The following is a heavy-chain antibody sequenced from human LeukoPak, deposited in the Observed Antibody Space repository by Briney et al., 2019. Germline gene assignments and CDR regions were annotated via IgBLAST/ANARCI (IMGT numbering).Heavy chain of an antibody. CDR2: LTASGGST. Sequence: GGSLRLSCAASGFNFSKYIMTWVRQAPGKGLEWVSSLTASGGSTYYADSVKGRFTISRDNSKNSLYLQMNSLRTEDTALYYCAKDISYGRYYYYGMDVWGQGTTVIVSS. CDR1: GFNFSKYI. V-gene: IGHV3-43*02. J-gene: IGHJ6*02. CDR3: AKDISYGRYYYYGMDV. D-gene: IGHD5-18*01.